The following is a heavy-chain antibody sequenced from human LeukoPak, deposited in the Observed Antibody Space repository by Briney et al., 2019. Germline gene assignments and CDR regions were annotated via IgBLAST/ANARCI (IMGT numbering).Heavy chain of an antibody. Sequence: PGGSLRLSCAASGFTFSSYGMHWVRQAPGKGLEWVAVIWYDGSNKYYADSVKGRFNISRDNSKNTLYLQMNSLRAEDTAVYYCARDLRSGGSSPLIRPPAHWGQGTLVTVSS. J-gene: IGHJ4*02. CDR1: GFTFSSYG. CDR3: ARDLRSGGSSPLIRPPAH. CDR2: IWYDGSNK. V-gene: IGHV3-33*01. D-gene: IGHD2-15*01.